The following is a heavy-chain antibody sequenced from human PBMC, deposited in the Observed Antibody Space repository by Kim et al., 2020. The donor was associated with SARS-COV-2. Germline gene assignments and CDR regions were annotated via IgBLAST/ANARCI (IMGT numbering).Heavy chain of an antibody. Sequence: GGSLRLSCAASGFTFDDYAMHWVRQAPGKGLEWVSGISWNSGSIGYADSVKGRFTISRDNAKNSLYLQMNSLRAEDTALYYCAKDVLWFGGVTAAFDIWGQGTMVTVSS. D-gene: IGHD3-10*01. CDR3: AKDVLWFGGVTAAFDI. CDR2: ISWNSGSI. J-gene: IGHJ3*02. CDR1: GFTFDDYA. V-gene: IGHV3-9*01.